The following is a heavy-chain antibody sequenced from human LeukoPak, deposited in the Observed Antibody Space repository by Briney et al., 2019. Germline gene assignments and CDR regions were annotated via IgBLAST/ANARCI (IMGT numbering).Heavy chain of an antibody. J-gene: IGHJ4*02. CDR2: FDPEDGET. V-gene: IGHV1-24*01. Sequence: GASVKVSCKASGYTFTSYYMHWVRQAPGKGLEWMGGFDPEDGETIYAQKFQGRVTMTEDTSTDTAYMELSSLRSEDTAVYYCAAYYYDSSGYDYWGQGTLVTVSS. CDR3: AAYYYDSSGYDY. CDR1: GYTFTSYY. D-gene: IGHD3-22*01.